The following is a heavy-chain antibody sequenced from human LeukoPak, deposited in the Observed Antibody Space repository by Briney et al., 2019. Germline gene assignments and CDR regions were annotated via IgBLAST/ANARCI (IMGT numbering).Heavy chain of an antibody. Sequence: PGGSLRLSWAASGFTFSGSAMHWVRQASGKGLEWVGRIRSKANSYATAYAASVKGRFTISRDDSKNTAYLQMNSLKTEDTAVYYCISSGGTGVDYWGQGTLVTVSS. CDR2: IRSKANSYAT. J-gene: IGHJ4*02. CDR1: GFTFSGSA. V-gene: IGHV3-73*01. CDR3: ISSGGTGVDY. D-gene: IGHD2-15*01.